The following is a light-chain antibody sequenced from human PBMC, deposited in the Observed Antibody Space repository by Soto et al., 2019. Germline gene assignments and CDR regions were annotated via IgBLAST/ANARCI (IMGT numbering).Light chain of an antibody. J-gene: IGLJ1*01. Sequence: QSALTQPPSVSGAPGQRVSISCTGSTSNIGAPYDVHWYQHLPGTAPKLLIYGDNNRPSGVPYRFSGSKSGTSASLAITRLQAEDEADYYCQSYDISLHNYVFGTGTKVTVL. CDR2: GDN. V-gene: IGLV1-40*01. CDR1: TSNIGAPYD. CDR3: QSYDISLHNYV.